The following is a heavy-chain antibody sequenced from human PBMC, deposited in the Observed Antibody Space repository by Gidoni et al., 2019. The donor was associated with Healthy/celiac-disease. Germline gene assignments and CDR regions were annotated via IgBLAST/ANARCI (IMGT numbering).Heavy chain of an antibody. Sequence: EVQLVESGGGLVQPGGSRRLSCAASGFTFSSYSMNWVRQAPGKGLGWVSYISSSSSTIYYADSVKGRFTISRDNAKNSLYLQMNSLRAEDTAVYYCARDRGYSYGGYYFDYWGQGTLVTVSS. J-gene: IGHJ4*02. CDR1: GFTFSSYS. D-gene: IGHD5-18*01. V-gene: IGHV3-48*01. CDR3: ARDRGYSYGGYYFDY. CDR2: ISSSSSTI.